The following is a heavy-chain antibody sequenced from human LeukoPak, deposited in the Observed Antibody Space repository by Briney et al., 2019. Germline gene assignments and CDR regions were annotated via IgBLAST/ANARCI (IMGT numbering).Heavy chain of an antibody. J-gene: IGHJ4*02. V-gene: IGHV3-74*01. D-gene: IGHD5-12*01. CDR3: ARGDRGGGYVR. CDR2: INSDESST. CDR1: GFTFSTYW. Sequence: GGSLRLSCAASGFTFSTYWMHWVRQAPGKGLVWVSRINSDESSTTYADFVKVRFSITRDNVKNTLYLQMHSLRAEDTAVYYCARGDRGGGYVRRGQGTLVTVSS.